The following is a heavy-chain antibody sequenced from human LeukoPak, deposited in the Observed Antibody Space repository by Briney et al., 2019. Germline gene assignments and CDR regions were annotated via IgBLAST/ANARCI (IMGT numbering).Heavy chain of an antibody. J-gene: IGHJ1*01. D-gene: IGHD4-17*01. V-gene: IGHV3-21*01. CDR2: ISSSSSYI. CDR1: GFTFSNYS. CDR3: AHTVTPRYFQF. Sequence: TGGSLRLSCAASGFTFSNYSMAWVRQAPGKGLEWVSFISSSSSYIYYADSVKGRFTISRDNAKNSLYLQMNSLRTEDTALYYCAHTVTPRYFQFWGQGTLVTVSS.